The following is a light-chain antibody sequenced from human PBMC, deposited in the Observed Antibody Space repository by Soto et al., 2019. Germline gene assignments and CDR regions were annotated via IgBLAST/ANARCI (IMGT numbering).Light chain of an antibody. CDR1: QFISNP. CDR3: QKANSFPPN. J-gene: IGKJ4*01. Sequence: DIQITHSPSSLSSSVEDRVIITFRASQFISNPLNWYQQKPGKAPKLLIFAASSLPSGVPCRLSGSRSGPALTLIISSLQPEDFATYYCQKANSFPPNFGGGTKVDIK. CDR2: AAS. V-gene: IGKV1-39*01.